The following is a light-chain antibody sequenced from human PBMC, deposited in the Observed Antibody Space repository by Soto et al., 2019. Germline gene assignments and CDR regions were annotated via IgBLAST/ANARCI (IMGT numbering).Light chain of an antibody. CDR3: QQYNDEPWT. CDR2: DAS. J-gene: IGKJ1*01. Sequence: DIQMTQSPSTLSASVGDRVTITCRASQNIGNWLAWYQQKPGKTPDLLIYDASSWESGVPLRFSGSGSGTEFSLTISSLQTDDSATYYCQQYNDEPWTFGQGTKVEIK. V-gene: IGKV1-5*01. CDR1: QNIGNW.